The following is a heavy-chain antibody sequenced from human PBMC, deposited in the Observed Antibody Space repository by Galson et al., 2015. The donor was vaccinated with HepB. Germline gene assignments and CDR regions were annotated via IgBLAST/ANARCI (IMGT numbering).Heavy chain of an antibody. V-gene: IGHV1-2*04. CDR2: INPNSGGT. Sequence: SVKVSCKASGYTFTGYYMHWVRQAPGQGLEWMGWINPNSGGTNYAQKFQGWVTMTRDTSISTAYMELSRLRSDDTAVYYCARARGGCSGNSCYLDPWGQGTLVTVSS. J-gene: IGHJ5*02. CDR1: GYTFTGYY. D-gene: IGHD2-2*01. CDR3: ARARGGCSGNSCYLDP.